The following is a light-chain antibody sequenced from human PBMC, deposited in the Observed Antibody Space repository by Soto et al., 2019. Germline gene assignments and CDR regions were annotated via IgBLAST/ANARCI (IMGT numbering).Light chain of an antibody. CDR1: QSVSSN. CDR2: GAS. Sequence: EIVMTQSPATLSVSPGERATLSCRASQSVSSNLAWYQQKPGQAPRLLIYGASIRAPGIPVRFSGSGSGTAFTLTISSLQSEDFAVYYCQQYNNWPLFTFGPGTKVDIK. CDR3: QQYNNWPLFT. V-gene: IGKV3D-15*01. J-gene: IGKJ3*01.